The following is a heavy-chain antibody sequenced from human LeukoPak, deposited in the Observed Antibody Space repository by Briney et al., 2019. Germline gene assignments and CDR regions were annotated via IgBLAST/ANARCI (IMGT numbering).Heavy chain of an antibody. Sequence: SETLSLTCTVSGASININYWSWIRQSPGKGLEWIAYIYYTGEINYNPSLRSRVTISLDTSKNQVSLRMTSVTAADTAVYYCTRGHYDLGPWGQGTLVTVSS. D-gene: IGHD3-22*01. J-gene: IGHJ5*02. CDR2: IYYTGEI. CDR1: GASININY. V-gene: IGHV4-59*01. CDR3: TRGHYDLGP.